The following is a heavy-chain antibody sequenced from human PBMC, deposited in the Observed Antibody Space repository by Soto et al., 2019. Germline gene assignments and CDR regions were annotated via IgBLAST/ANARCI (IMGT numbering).Heavy chain of an antibody. CDR2: IYWDDDK. CDR1: GFSLSTSGVG. Sequence: QITLKESGPTLVKPTQTLTLTCTFSGFSLSTSGVGVGWIRQPPGKALEWLALIYWDDDKRYSPSLRSRLTITKDTSKNQGVLTMTNMDPVDTATYYCAHRTIQVYGMDVWGQGTTVTVSS. D-gene: IGHD5-18*01. J-gene: IGHJ6*02. CDR3: AHRTIQVYGMDV. V-gene: IGHV2-5*02.